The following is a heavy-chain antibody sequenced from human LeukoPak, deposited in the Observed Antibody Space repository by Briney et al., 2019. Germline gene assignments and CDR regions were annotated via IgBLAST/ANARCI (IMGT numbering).Heavy chain of an antibody. J-gene: IGHJ6*02. Sequence: SETLSLTCTVSGGSISGYYWSWIRQHPGKGLEWIGYIYYSGSTYYNPSLKSRVTISVDTSKNQFSLKLSSVTAADTAVYYCAREGLGPTVSGYGMDVWGQGTTVTVSS. D-gene: IGHD4-4*01. V-gene: IGHV4-31*03. CDR2: IYYSGST. CDR3: AREGLGPTVSGYGMDV. CDR1: GGSISGYY.